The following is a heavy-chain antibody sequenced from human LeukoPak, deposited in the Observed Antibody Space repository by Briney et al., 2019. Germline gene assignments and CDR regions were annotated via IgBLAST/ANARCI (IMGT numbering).Heavy chain of an antibody. J-gene: IGHJ4*02. V-gene: IGHV1-18*01. D-gene: IGHD3-10*01. CDR1: GYTFTSYG. CDR2: ISAYNGNT. Sequence: EASVTVSCKASGYTFTSYGISWVRQAPGQGLEWMGWISAYNGNTNYAQKLQGRVTMTTDTSTSTAYMELRSLRSDDTAVYYCARNFGSGSYYTHFDYWGQGTLVTVSS. CDR3: ARNFGSGSYYTHFDY.